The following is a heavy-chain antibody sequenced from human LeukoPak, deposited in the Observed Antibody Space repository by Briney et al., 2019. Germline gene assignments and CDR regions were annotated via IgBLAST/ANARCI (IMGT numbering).Heavy chain of an antibody. Sequence: PSETLSLTCTVSGGSISSYYWSWIRQPPGKGLEWIGYIYYSGSTNYNPSLKSRVTISVDTSKNQFTLKLSSVTAADTAVYYCARGGVRGYSGYDLYWYFDLWGRGTLVTVSS. CDR1: GGSISSYY. CDR3: ARGGVRGYSGYDLYWYFDL. CDR2: IYYSGST. J-gene: IGHJ2*01. D-gene: IGHD5-12*01. V-gene: IGHV4-59*01.